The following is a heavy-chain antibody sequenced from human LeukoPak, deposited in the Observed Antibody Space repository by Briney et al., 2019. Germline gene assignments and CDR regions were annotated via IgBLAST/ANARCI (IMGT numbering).Heavy chain of an antibody. D-gene: IGHD3-10*01. CDR3: AKDISFGELLLDPNPYYYYGMDV. Sequence: GGSLRLSCAASGFTFDDYAMHWVRHAPGKGLEWVSLISGDGGSTYYADSVKGRFTISRDNSKNSLYLQMNSLRTEDTALYYCAKDISFGELLLDPNPYYYYGMDVWGQGTTVTVSS. V-gene: IGHV3-43*02. CDR1: GFTFDDYA. CDR2: ISGDGGST. J-gene: IGHJ6*02.